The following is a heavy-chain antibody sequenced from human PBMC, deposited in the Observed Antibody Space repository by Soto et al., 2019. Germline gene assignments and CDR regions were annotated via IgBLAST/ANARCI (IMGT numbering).Heavy chain of an antibody. V-gene: IGHV3-33*01. CDR2: IWNDGSNK. CDR3: ARGRYDYAPLNS. Sequence: QVQLVESGGGVVQPGRSLRLSCAASGFTFSSYGMHWVRQAPGKGLEWVAIIWNDGSNKYYADSVKGRFTISRDDSKNSMYLQRNSRTGEGTAVYYWARGRYDYAPLNSWGQGTLVTVSS. D-gene: IGHD3-3*01. J-gene: IGHJ4*02. CDR1: GFTFSSYG.